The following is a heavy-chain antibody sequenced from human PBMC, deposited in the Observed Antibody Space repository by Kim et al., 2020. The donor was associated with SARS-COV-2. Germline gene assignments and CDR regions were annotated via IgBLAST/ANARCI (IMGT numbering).Heavy chain of an antibody. CDR1: GFAVSTYG. Sequence: GGSLRLSCAASGFAVSTYGMNWVRQAPGKGLEWVSGFTGDGTTYYANFVRGRFTISRDSSKNTVYLIMNSLRAEDTALYYCAKDSKPDSGWDIDSWGQGTLVTVSS. CDR3: AKDSKPDSGWDIDS. CDR2: FTGDGTT. V-gene: IGHV3-23*01. D-gene: IGHD6-19*01. J-gene: IGHJ4*02.